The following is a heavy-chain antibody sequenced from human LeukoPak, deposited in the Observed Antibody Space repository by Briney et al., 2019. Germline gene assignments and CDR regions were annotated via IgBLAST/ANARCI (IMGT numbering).Heavy chain of an antibody. Sequence: GRSLRLSCAAPEFTFSHYAMYWVRQAPGKGLEWVAVTSYDGSNKHYADSVRGRFTISRDNSKNTLYLQMNSLRPEDTAVYYCTRNEYGEYYFDYWGQGTLVTVSS. CDR3: TRNEYGEYYFDY. D-gene: IGHD4/OR15-4a*01. J-gene: IGHJ4*02. CDR2: TSYDGSNK. CDR1: EFTFSHYA. V-gene: IGHV3-30-3*01.